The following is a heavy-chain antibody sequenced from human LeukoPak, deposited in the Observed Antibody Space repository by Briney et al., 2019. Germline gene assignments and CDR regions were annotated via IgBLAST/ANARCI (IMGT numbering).Heavy chain of an antibody. D-gene: IGHD3-10*01. J-gene: IGHJ3*02. CDR3: ARHSGEQQGAFDI. CDR1: GGSISSSSYY. Sequence: SETLPLTCTVSGGSISSSSYYWGWIRQPPGKGLEWIGSIYYSGSTYYNPSLKSRVTISVDTSKNQFSLKLSSVTAADTAVYYCARHSGEQQGAFDIWGQGTMVTVSS. V-gene: IGHV4-39*01. CDR2: IYYSGST.